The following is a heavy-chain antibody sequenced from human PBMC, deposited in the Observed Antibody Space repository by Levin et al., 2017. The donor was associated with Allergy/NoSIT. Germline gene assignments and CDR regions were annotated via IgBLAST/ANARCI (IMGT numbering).Heavy chain of an antibody. CDR1: GFTFSTHT. CDR3: ARSYYDSSGYSTVDY. Sequence: GGSLRLSCAASGFTFSTHTMSWVRQAPGKGLDWASSMSSSSTYIYYADSVKGRFTISRDNAKNSLYLQMNSLRAEDTAMYYCARSYYDSSGYSTVDYWGQGTLVTVSS. J-gene: IGHJ4*02. V-gene: IGHV3-21*01. CDR2: MSSSSTYI. D-gene: IGHD3-22*01.